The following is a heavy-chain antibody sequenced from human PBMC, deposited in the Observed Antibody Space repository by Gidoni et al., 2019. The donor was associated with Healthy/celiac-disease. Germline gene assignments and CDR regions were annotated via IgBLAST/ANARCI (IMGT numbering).Heavy chain of an antibody. CDR2: IYHSGST. D-gene: IGHD3-16*02. CDR1: GGSISSGGYS. J-gene: IGHJ6*02. Sequence: QLQLQESGSGLVKPSQTLSLTCAVSGGSISSGGYSWSWIRQPPGKGLEWIGYIYHSGSTYYNPSLKSRVTISVDRSKNQFSLKLSSVTAADTAVYYCARVNVDYVWGSYRGYGMDVWGQGTTVTVSS. CDR3: ARVNVDYVWGSYRGYGMDV. V-gene: IGHV4-30-2*01.